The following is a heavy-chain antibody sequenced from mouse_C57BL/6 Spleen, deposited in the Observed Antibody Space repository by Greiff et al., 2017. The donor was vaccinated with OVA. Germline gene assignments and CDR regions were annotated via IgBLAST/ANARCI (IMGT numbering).Heavy chain of an antibody. V-gene: IGHV5-6*01. Sequence: EVQLVESGGDLVKPGGSLKLSCAASGFTFSSYGMSWVRQTPDKRLEWVATISSGGSYTYYPDSVKGRFTISRDNAKNTLYLQMSSLKSEETAMYYCARQDSNYWYVDVWGTGTTVTVSS. CDR2: ISSGGSYT. CDR1: GFTFSSYG. CDR3: ARQDSNYWYVDV. J-gene: IGHJ1*03. D-gene: IGHD2-5*01.